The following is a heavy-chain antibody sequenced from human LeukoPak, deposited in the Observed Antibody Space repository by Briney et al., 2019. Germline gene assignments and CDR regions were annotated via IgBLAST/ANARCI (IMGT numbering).Heavy chain of an antibody. CDR3: ARWDSSSWYPLDY. CDR2: ISSSGSTI. CDR1: GFTFSSYE. V-gene: IGHV3-48*03. D-gene: IGHD6-13*01. Sequence: PGGSLRLSCAASGFTFSSYEMNWVRQAPGKGLEWVSYISSSGSTIYYADSVKGRFTISRDNAKNSLYLQMNSLRAEDTAVYYCARWDSSSWYPLDYWGQGTLVTVSS. J-gene: IGHJ4*02.